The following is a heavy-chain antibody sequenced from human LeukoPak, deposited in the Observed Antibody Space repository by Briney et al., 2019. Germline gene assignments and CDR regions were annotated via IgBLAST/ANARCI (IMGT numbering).Heavy chain of an antibody. CDR1: GFTFRSHA. V-gene: IGHV3-64D*06. CDR2: IYENGGTT. J-gene: IGHJ4*02. Sequence: GGSLRLSCVGSGFTFRSHAMSWVRQAPEKGLEFVSGIYENGGTTYYADSVKGRFSISRDNSKNTLYLQMSSLRTEDTAVYYCVKDTARVPGDYWGRGTLVTVSS. D-gene: IGHD5-18*01. CDR3: VKDTARVPGDY.